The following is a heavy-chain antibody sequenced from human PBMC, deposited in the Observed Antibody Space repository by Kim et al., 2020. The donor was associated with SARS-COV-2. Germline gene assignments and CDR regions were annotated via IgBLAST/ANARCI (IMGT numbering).Heavy chain of an antibody. Sequence: AQKFQGRVTMTRDTSISTAYMELSRLRSDDTAVYYCARDSGGSGWYFDYWGQGTLVTVSS. V-gene: IGHV1-2*02. J-gene: IGHJ4*02. D-gene: IGHD6-19*01. CDR3: ARDSGGSGWYFDY.